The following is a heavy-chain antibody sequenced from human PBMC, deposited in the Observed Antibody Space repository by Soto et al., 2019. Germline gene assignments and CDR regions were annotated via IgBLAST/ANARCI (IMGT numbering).Heavy chain of an antibody. CDR2: ISFNGINK. CDR3: AKGSLSLWTDPCDS. CDR1: GFNFNVYP. J-gene: IGHJ4*02. Sequence: QVHLVESGGGVVQPGRSLRLSCAASGFNFNVYPMHWVRQAPGKGLEWVAVISFNGINKHYADYVKGRFTFSRDNSKSKVYLQMDSLRPDDTSVYYCAKGSLSLWTDPCDSWGQGTLVSVSS. D-gene: IGHD1-1*01. V-gene: IGHV3-30*04.